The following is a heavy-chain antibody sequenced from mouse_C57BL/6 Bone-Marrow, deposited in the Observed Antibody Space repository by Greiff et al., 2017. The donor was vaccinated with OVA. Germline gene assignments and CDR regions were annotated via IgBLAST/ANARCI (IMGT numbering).Heavy chain of an antibody. V-gene: IGHV1-69*01. Sequence: VQLQQPGAELVMPGASVKLSCKASGYTFTSYWMHWVKQRPGQGLEWIGEIDPSDSYTNYNQKFKGKSTLTVDKSSSTAYMQLSSLTSEDSAVYYCARGLLLSDYWGQGTTITVSS. J-gene: IGHJ2*01. D-gene: IGHD2-3*01. CDR1: GYTFTSYW. CDR2: IDPSDSYT. CDR3: ARGLLLSDY.